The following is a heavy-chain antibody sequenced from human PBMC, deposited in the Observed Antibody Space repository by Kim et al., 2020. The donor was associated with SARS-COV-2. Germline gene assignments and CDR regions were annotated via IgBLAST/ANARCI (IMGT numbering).Heavy chain of an antibody. CDR3: SGSTGWYRLDY. D-gene: IGHD6-19*01. V-gene: IGHV4-4*02. Sequence: TNYTPSLKSRVTISVDKSKNHFSLNQNSVTAADTAVYYCSGSTGWYRLDYWGQGTLVTVSS. J-gene: IGHJ4*02. CDR2: T.